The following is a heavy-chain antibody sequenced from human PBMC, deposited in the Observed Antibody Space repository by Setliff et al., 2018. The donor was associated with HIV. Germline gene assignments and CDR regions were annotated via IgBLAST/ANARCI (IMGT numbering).Heavy chain of an antibody. Sequence: ASVKVSCKASGYTFTSYGIXXVRQAPGQGLGXXXXIGAYNGNTNYAQKFQGRVTMTTDTSTSTAYMELKSLRSDDTAVYYCARDHSYCSRTSCYHPTVVTIDAFDIWGQGTMVTVSS. V-gene: IGHV1-18*01. CDR2: IGAYNGNT. D-gene: IGHD2-2*01. CDR1: GYTFTSYG. CDR3: ARDHSYCSRTSCYHPTVVTIDAFDI. J-gene: IGHJ3*02.